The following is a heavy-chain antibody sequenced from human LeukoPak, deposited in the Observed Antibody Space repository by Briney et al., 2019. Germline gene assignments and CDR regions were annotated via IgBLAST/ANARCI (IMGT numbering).Heavy chain of an antibody. J-gene: IGHJ4*02. CDR2: IYYSGST. Sequence: SETLSLTCTVTGRSISSYYWSWIRQPPGKGLEWIGYIYYSGSTNYNPSLKSRVTISVDTCKNQFSLKLSSVTAADTAVYYCARDSSGYGYWGQGSLVTVSS. CDR1: GRSISSYY. D-gene: IGHD6-19*01. CDR3: ARDSSGYGY. V-gene: IGHV4-59*01.